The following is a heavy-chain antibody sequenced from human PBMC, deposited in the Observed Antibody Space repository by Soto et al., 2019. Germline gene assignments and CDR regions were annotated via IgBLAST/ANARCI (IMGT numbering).Heavy chain of an antibody. CDR1: GYSFTSYG. CDR2: ISAYNGNT. J-gene: IGHJ4*02. CDR3: ARQSPAIQYDHSYYFEY. Sequence: ASVKVSSKASGYSFTSYGISWVRQAPGQGLEWMGWISAYNGNTNYAQKLQGRVTMSTDTSTSTAYMELRSLRSDDTSVYYCARQSPAIQYDHSYYFEYWGQGTLVTVSS. D-gene: IGHD3-3*01. V-gene: IGHV1-18*01.